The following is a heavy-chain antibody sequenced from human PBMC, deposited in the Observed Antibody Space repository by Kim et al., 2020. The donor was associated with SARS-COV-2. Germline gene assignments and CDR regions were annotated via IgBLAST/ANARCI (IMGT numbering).Heavy chain of an antibody. Sequence: SGSTTYHPSLKSRVTISVDTSKNQFSLKLTAVTAADTAVYYCARGVPGYWGQGTLVTVSS. V-gene: IGHV4-34*01. CDR3: ARGVPGY. J-gene: IGHJ4*02. CDR2: SGST.